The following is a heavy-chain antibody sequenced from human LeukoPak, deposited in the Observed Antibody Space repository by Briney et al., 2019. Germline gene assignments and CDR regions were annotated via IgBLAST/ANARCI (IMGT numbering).Heavy chain of an antibody. Sequence: VASVKVSCKASGYTFTSYYMHWVRQAPGQGLEWMGRINPNSGVTHYAQKFQGRVTMTRDTSISTAYMELSRLRSDDTAVYYCASLSNPDAFDIWGQGTMVTVSS. CDR1: GYTFTSYY. J-gene: IGHJ3*02. V-gene: IGHV1-2*06. CDR3: ASLSNPDAFDI. D-gene: IGHD2/OR15-2a*01. CDR2: INPNSGVT.